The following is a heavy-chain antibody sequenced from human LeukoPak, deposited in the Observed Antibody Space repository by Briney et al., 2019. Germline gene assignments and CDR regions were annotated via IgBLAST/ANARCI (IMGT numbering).Heavy chain of an antibody. Sequence: PGGSLRLSCTGSGFTFGDHTMNWVRQAPGKGLEWVGFIRTKPYGGTPEYAASVAGRFTISRDDSRGIAYLQMNSLKIEDTAVYFCNRGRIGYCSGTSCYLDSWGQGTLVTVSS. CDR2: IRTKPYGGTP. D-gene: IGHD2-2*01. CDR1: GFTFGDHT. J-gene: IGHJ4*02. V-gene: IGHV3-49*04. CDR3: NRGRIGYCSGTSCYLDS.